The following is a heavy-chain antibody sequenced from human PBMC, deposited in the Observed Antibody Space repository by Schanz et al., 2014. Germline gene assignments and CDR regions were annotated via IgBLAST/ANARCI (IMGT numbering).Heavy chain of an antibody. CDR1: GFTFSCCA. J-gene: IGHJ6*02. V-gene: IGHV3-23*04. CDR2: ISNNGGDT. CDR3: ARGNYGMDV. Sequence: EVQLVESGGGLVQPGGSLRLSCAASGFTFSCCAMSWVRLAPGRGLEWVSAISNNGGDTYYADSVKGRFTISRDNSKNTLYLQMNSLRAEDTAVYYCARGNYGMDVWGQGTTVTVSS.